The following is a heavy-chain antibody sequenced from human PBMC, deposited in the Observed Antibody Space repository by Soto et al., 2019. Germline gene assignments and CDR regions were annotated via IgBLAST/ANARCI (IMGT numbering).Heavy chain of an antibody. CDR2: ISYDGSNK. V-gene: IGHV3-30-3*01. CDR1: GFTFSSYA. D-gene: IGHD6-19*01. Sequence: SCAASGFTFSSYAMHWVRQAPGKGLEWVAVISYDGSNKYYADSVKGRFTISRDNSKNTLYLQMNSLRAEDTAVYYCARDSGVADLDYWGQGTLVTVAS. CDR3: ARDSGVADLDY. J-gene: IGHJ4*02.